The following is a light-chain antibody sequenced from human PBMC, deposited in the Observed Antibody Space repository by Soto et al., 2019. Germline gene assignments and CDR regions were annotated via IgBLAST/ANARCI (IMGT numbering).Light chain of an antibody. CDR3: SSKTSSSSPFV. Sequence: QSALTQPASVSGSPGQSIAISCTGTSSDVGGYNYVSWYKHHPGQAPQLMLYEVSNRPSGVSNRFSGSQSGNTASLTISGLQADDEGDYYCSSKTSSSSPFVFGTGTKVTVL. V-gene: IGLV2-14*01. CDR1: SSDVGGYNY. J-gene: IGLJ1*01. CDR2: EVS.